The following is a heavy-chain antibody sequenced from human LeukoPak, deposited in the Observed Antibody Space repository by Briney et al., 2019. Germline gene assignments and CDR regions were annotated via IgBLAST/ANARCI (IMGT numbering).Heavy chain of an antibody. CDR1: GSIFSTYS. CDR2: ITSGSSTI. J-gene: IGHJ4*02. V-gene: IGHV3-48*01. Sequence: GGSLRLSCAASGSIFSTYSMNWVRQAPGKGLEWVSYITSGSSTIYYADSVKGRFTISRDNAKNSLYLQMNSLRAEDTAVYYCARADYGDSLDYWGQGTLVTVSS. D-gene: IGHD4-17*01. CDR3: ARADYGDSLDY.